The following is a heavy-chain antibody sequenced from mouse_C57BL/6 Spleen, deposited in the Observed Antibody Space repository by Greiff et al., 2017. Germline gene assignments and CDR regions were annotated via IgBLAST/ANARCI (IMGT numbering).Heavy chain of an antibody. D-gene: IGHD2-4*01. CDR3: AREKITTYFDY. CDR1: GFTFSSYA. CDR2: ISDGGSYT. J-gene: IGHJ2*01. V-gene: IGHV5-4*01. Sequence: EVQLVESGGGLVKPGGSLKLSCAASGFTFSSYAMSWVRQTPEKRLEWVATISDGGSYTYYPDNVKGRFTISRDNAKNNLYLQMSHLKSEDTAMYYCAREKITTYFDYWGQGTTLTVSS.